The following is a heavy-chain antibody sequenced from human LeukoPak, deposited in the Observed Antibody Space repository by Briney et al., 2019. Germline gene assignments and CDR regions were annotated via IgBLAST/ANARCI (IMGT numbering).Heavy chain of an antibody. V-gene: IGHV1-69*11. CDR3: TIIPNVILFTHYFEY. CDR1: GGVFTTYA. D-gene: IGHD2-21*01. CDR2: IIPFLGTT. Sequence: ASVKVSCKASGGVFTTYAISWVRQAPGQGLEWMGSIIPFLGTTNYAQKFQGRVTITADEPTRTAHMELTYVRSDDTAVYYCTIIPNVILFTHYFEYWGQGTLVTVSS. J-gene: IGHJ4*02.